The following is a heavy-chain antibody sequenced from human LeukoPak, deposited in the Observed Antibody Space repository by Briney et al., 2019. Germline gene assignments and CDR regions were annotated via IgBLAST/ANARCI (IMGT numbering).Heavy chain of an antibody. CDR1: GFTFSSYA. CDR3: ARVFDSSGYAP. Sequence: GGSLRLSCAASGFTFSSYAMHWVRQAPGRGLEWVAVISYDGSNKYYADSVKGRFTISRDNSKNTLYLQMNSLRAEDTAVYYCARVFDSSGYAPWGQGTLVTVSS. J-gene: IGHJ5*02. CDR2: ISYDGSNK. D-gene: IGHD3-22*01. V-gene: IGHV3-30*04.